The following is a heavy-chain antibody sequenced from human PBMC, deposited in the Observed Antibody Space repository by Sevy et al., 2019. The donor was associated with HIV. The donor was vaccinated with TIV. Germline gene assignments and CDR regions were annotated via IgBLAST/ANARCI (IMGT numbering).Heavy chain of an antibody. V-gene: IGHV3-30-3*01. D-gene: IGHD2-15*01. CDR1: GFTFSSYA. Sequence: GGSLRLSCAASGFTFSSYAMHWVRQAPGKGLEWVSVISYDGSNKYYADSVKGRFTISRDNSKNTLYLQMNSLRAEDTAVKYCARVRCSGVSCYSPLGDYYYGMDVWGQGTTVTVSS. CDR3: ARVRCSGVSCYSPLGDYYYGMDV. J-gene: IGHJ6*02. CDR2: ISYDGSNK.